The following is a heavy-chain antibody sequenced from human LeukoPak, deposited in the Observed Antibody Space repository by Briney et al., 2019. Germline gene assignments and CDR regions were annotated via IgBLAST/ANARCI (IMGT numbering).Heavy chain of an antibody. CDR1: GGSISSSNW. CDR2: IYYSGST. V-gene: IGHV4-4*02. Sequence: PSGTLSLTCAVSGGSISSSNWWSWVRQPPGKGLEWIGSIYYSGSTYYNPSLKSRVTISVDTSKNQFSLKLSSVTAADTAVYYCARVVIGGGSYLYYYYYYMDVWGKGTTVTVSS. CDR3: ARVVIGGGSYLYYYYYYMDV. D-gene: IGHD1-26*01. J-gene: IGHJ6*03.